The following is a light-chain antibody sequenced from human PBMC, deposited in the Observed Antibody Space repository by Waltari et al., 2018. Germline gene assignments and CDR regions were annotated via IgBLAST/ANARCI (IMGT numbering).Light chain of an antibody. J-gene: IGLJ2*01. CDR1: TSGTKT. CDR3: QVWDTGSDHPVI. CDR2: DNS. V-gene: IGLV3-21*02. Sequence: SYVLTQPPSVSVAPGQTARLTCGGDTSGTKTMPCYQQRPGQAPVLVGYDNSDRPSGIPERFSGSNSGNTATLTISRVEAGDEADFYCQVWDTGSDHPVIFGGGTKLTVL.